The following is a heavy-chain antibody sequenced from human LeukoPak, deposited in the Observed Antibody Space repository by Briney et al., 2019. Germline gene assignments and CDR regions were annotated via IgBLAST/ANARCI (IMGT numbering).Heavy chain of an antibody. V-gene: IGHV4-31*03. CDR2: IYYSGST. CDR1: GGSISSGGYY. CDR3: ARGPRNYYDSSGTPYYFDY. Sequence: SETLSTTCTVSGGSISSGGYYWSWIRQHPGKGLEWIGYIYYSGSTYYNPSLKSRVTISVDTSKNQFSLKLSSVTAADTAVYYCARGPRNYYDSSGTPYYFDYWGQGTLVTVSS. J-gene: IGHJ4*02. D-gene: IGHD3-22*01.